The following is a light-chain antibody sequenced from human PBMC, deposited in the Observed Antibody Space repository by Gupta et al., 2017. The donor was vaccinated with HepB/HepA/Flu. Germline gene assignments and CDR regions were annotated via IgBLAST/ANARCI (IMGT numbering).Light chain of an antibody. CDR1: QSVATY. CDR2: GAS. V-gene: IGKV1-39*01. CDR3: QQSFSTPHT. J-gene: IGKJ2*01. Sequence: DIQMTQSPPSLSASVGDRVTITCRAGQSVATYLHWYQQETGKAPKLLIYGASTLQSGVPPRFSGSGSGTDFTLTISSLQPEDFAIYYCQQSFSTPHTFGQGTKLEIK.